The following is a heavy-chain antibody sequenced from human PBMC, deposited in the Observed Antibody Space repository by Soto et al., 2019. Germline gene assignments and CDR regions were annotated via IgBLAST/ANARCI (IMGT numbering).Heavy chain of an antibody. D-gene: IGHD3-10*01. CDR1: GFILSSYA. V-gene: IGHV3-23*01. Sequence: VHLLESGGDLVQPGGSLRLSCTASGFILSSYAMSWVRQAPGKGLEWVSRVSAGGDMKYNSDSVKGRFTISRDNSNNALFLQMNRLRIEDTALYYCARGDRGGSGSPASYYYSGLDVWGQGTTVTVS. CDR2: VSAGGDMK. CDR3: ARGDRGGSGSPASYYYSGLDV. J-gene: IGHJ6*02.